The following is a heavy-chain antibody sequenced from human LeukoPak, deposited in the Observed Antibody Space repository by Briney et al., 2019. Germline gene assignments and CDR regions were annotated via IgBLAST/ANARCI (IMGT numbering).Heavy chain of an antibody. V-gene: IGHV4-38-2*01. CDR3: ARLDCGGDCRGDY. CDR2: IYCSGST. CDR1: GYSISSGYY. D-gene: IGHD2-21*01. Sequence: SETLSLTCAVYGYSISSGYYWGWLRQPPGRGVGWVGSIYCSGSTYYNPSLKSRVAISVDTSKNQFSLKLSVVSAADAAVYYCARLDCGGDCRGDYWGQGTLVTVSS. J-gene: IGHJ4*02.